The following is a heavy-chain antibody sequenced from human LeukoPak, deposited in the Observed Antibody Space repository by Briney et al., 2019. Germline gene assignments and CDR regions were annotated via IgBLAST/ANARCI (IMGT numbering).Heavy chain of an antibody. CDR2: ISTYNGNT. CDR1: GYTFTSYG. V-gene: IGHV1-18*01. CDR3: ARVPDSSSSYCYCDY. J-gene: IGHJ4*02. D-gene: IGHD6-13*01. Sequence: ASVKVSCRASGYTFTSYGIGWVRQAPGQGLEWMGWISTYNGNTKYAQKLQGRVTMTTDTSTSTAYMELRSLRSDDTAVYYCARVPDSSSSYCYCDYWGQGPLVTVSS.